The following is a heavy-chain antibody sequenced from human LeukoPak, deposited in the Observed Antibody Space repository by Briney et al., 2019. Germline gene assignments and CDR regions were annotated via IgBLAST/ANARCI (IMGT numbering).Heavy chain of an antibody. V-gene: IGHV4-39*01. CDR3: ARRQVGLLDS. D-gene: IGHD1-26*01. J-gene: IGHJ5*01. Sequence: SETLSLTCTVSSGSISSISYYWAWIRQPPGKGLEYIGNIYYSGSTHYNPSLKSRVTITVDTSKKQFSLKLTSVTAADTAVYYCARRQVGLLDSCGHGTLVTVSS. CDR2: IYYSGST. CDR1: SGSISSISYY.